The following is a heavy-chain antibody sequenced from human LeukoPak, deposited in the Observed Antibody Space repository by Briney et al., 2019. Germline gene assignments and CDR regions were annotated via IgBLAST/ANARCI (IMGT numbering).Heavy chain of an antibody. CDR2: IIPIFGTA. Sequence: SVKVSCKASGGTFSSYAISWVRQAPGQGLEWMGGIIPIFGTANYAQKFQGRVTITTDESTSTAYMELSSLRSEDTAVYYCARWGTVSDAFDIWGQGAMVTVSS. J-gene: IGHJ3*02. CDR3: ARWGTVSDAFDI. D-gene: IGHD3-16*01. CDR1: GGTFSSYA. V-gene: IGHV1-69*05.